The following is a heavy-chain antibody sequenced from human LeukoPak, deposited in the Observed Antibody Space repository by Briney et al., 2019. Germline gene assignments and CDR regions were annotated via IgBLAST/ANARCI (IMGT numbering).Heavy chain of an antibody. CDR1: GFTFSSYW. J-gene: IGHJ4*02. CDR3: ARDFDAHRSYFDY. D-gene: IGHD2-21*01. V-gene: IGHV3-7*01. Sequence: GGSLRLSCVASGFTFSSYWMSWVRQAPGKGLEWVANIKQDGSEKYYVDPLKGRFTISRDNAKNSLYLQMNSLTDEDTAIYYCARDFDAHRSYFDYWGQGTLVTVSS. CDR2: IKQDGSEK.